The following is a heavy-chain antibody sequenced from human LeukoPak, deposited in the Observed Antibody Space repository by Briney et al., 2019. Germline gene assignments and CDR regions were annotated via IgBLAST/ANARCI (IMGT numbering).Heavy chain of an antibody. D-gene: IGHD2-21*02. V-gene: IGHV1-18*04. CDR3: ARVAYCGGDCYSEGPQPSFDY. CDR1: GYTFTDYY. Sequence: ASVKVSCKASGYTFTDYYMHWVRQAPGQGLEWMGWISAYNGNTNYAQKLQGRVTMTTDTSTSTAYMELRSLRSDDTAVYYCARVAYCGGDCYSEGPQPSFDYWGQGTLVTVSS. CDR2: ISAYNGNT. J-gene: IGHJ4*02.